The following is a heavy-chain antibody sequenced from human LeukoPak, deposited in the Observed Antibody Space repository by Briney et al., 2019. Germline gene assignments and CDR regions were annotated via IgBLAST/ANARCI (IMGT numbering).Heavy chain of an antibody. V-gene: IGHV1-8*01. CDR2: MNPNSGNT. J-gene: IGHJ3*02. Sequence: ASVKVSCKASGYTFTSYDINWVRQATGQGLEWMGWMNPNSGNTGYAQKFQGRVPMTTATSTSTAYMELRSLRSDDTAVYYCARDQTLLNIVATSLDTFDIWGQGTMVTVSS. D-gene: IGHD5-12*01. CDR3: ARDQTLLNIVATSLDTFDI. CDR1: GYTFTSYD.